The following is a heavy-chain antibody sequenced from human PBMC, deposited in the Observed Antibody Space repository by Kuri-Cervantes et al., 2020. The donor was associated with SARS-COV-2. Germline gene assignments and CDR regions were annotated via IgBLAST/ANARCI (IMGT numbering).Heavy chain of an antibody. Sequence: GESLKISCAASGFTFSSYGMHWVRQAPGKGLEWVAFIRYDGSNKYYADSVKGRFTISRDNSKNTLYLQMNSLRAEDTAVYYCAKESSAYAHGYYYMDVWGKGTTVTVSS. CDR1: GFTFSSYG. CDR2: IRYDGSNK. CDR3: AKESSAYAHGYYYMDV. J-gene: IGHJ6*03. D-gene: IGHD5-12*01. V-gene: IGHV3-30*02.